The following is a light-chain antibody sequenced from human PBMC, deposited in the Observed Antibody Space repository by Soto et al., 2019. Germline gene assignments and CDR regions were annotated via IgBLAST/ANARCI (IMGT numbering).Light chain of an antibody. CDR1: QSVGHN. Sequence: DIVMTQSPVTLSVSPGDRATLSCRASQSVGHNLAWFQQKPGQAPRLLIYGASAGATGIPDRFSGSGFGTEFTLTTSSLQSADLAVYYCQQYNNWPRTFGQGTKVEMK. CDR3: QQYNNWPRT. V-gene: IGKV3-15*01. J-gene: IGKJ1*01. CDR2: GAS.